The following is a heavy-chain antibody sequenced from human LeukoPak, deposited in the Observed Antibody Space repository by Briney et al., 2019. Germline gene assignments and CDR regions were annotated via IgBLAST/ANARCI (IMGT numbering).Heavy chain of an antibody. D-gene: IGHD2-8*01. Sequence: SETLSLTCAVYGVSFSGYYWSWIRQPPGKGLEWIGEINHSGSTNYHPSLKSRVTISVDTSKNQFSLKLSSVTAADTAVYYCARGRLVPPRGSYYFDYWGQGTLVAVSS. CDR3: ARGRLVPPRGSYYFDY. V-gene: IGHV4-34*01. CDR2: INHSGST. CDR1: GVSFSGYY. J-gene: IGHJ4*02.